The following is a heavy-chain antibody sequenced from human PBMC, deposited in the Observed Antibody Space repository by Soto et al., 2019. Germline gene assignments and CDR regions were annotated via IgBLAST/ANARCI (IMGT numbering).Heavy chain of an antibody. CDR1: GDSISNGYYT. CDR3: ARGPSGDKVDY. Sequence: VQLQESGPGLVEPSQTLSLTCTVSGDSISNGYYTWSWIRKPPGKDLEWIGHIYNSVNTYSTPSLKSRVPISADTSKNQFSLKLSSVTAADTAVYYCARGPSGDKVDYWGQGTLVTVSS. V-gene: IGHV4-30-4*01. CDR2: IYNSVNT. J-gene: IGHJ4*02. D-gene: IGHD3-10*01.